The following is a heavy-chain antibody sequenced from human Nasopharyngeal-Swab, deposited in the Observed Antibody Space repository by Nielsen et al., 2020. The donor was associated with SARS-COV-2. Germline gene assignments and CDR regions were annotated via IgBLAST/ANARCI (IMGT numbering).Heavy chain of an antibody. CDR2: ISAYNGNT. Sequence: ASVKVSCKASGYTFTSYGIGWVRQAPGQGLEWMGWISAYNGNTNYAQKLQGRVTMTTDTSTSTAYMELRSLRSDDTAVYYCARWAGIGDYYYGMDVWGQGTTVTVSS. CDR1: GYTFTSYG. J-gene: IGHJ6*02. CDR3: ARWAGIGDYYYGMDV. D-gene: IGHD6-19*01. V-gene: IGHV1-18*01.